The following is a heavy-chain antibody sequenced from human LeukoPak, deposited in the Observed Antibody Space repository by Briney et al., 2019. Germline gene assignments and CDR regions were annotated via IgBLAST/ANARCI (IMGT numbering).Heavy chain of an antibody. CDR3: ARHSGSYSAFDY. CDR2: IYYSGST. J-gene: IGHJ4*02. Sequence: PSETLSLTXTVSGGSISSSSYYWGWIRQPPGKGLEWIGSIYYSGSTYYNPSLKSRVTISVDTSKNQFSLKLSSVTAADTAVYYCARHSGSYSAFDYWGQGTLVTVSS. V-gene: IGHV4-39*01. CDR1: GGSISSSSYY. D-gene: IGHD1-26*01.